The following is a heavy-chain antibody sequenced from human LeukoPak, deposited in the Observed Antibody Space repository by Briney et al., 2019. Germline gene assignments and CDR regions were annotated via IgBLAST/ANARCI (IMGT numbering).Heavy chain of an antibody. D-gene: IGHD7-27*01. V-gene: IGHV3-11*03. CDR2: ISSSSDYT. CDR1: GFTFSDYY. Sequence: PGGSLRLSCAASGFTFSDYYMSWIRQAPGKGREWVSYISSSSDYTKYADSVRGRFTISRDNAKNALYLQMNSLRVEDTAVYYCARTLLNWGLNYWGQGTLVTVSS. J-gene: IGHJ4*02. CDR3: ARTLLNWGLNY.